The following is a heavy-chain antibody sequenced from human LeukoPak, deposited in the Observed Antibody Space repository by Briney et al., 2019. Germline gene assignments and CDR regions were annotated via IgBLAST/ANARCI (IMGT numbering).Heavy chain of an antibody. V-gene: IGHV4-59*06. CDR2: IYYSGST. CDR3: ARGEAYYYDTSGSYGAFDI. CDR1: GGSISSYY. Sequence: SETLSLTCTVSGGSISSYYWSWIRQHPGKGLEWIGYIYYSGSTYYNPSLKSRVTISVDTSKNHFSLKLSSVTAADTAVYYCARGEAYYYDTSGSYGAFDIWGQGTMVTVSS. J-gene: IGHJ3*02. D-gene: IGHD3-22*01.